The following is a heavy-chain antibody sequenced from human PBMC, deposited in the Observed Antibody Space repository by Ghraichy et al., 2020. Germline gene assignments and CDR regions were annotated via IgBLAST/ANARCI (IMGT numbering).Heavy chain of an antibody. D-gene: IGHD1-26*01. CDR3: VRPWQEAVGAGDY. CDR2: ISGSGTIT. CDR1: GFTFSNYE. Sequence: GGSLRLSCAASGFTFSNYEMNWVRQAPGKGLEWVSFISGSGTITYNADSVKGRFTISRDNAKNSLYLQMNSLRVDDTAIYYCVRPWQEAVGAGDYWGQGTLVTVSS. J-gene: IGHJ4*02. V-gene: IGHV3-48*03.